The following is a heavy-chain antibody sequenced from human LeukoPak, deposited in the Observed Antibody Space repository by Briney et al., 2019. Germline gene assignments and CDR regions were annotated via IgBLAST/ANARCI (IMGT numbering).Heavy chain of an antibody. J-gene: IGHJ4*02. Sequence: SETLSLTCAVYGGSFSGYYWSWIRQPPGKGLEWIGEINHSGSTNYNPSLKSRVTISVDTSKNQFSLKLSSVTAADTAVYYCARRPGVGATHFDYWGQGTLVTVSS. CDR3: ARRPGVGATHFDY. CDR2: INHSGST. V-gene: IGHV4-34*01. CDR1: GGSFSGYY. D-gene: IGHD1-26*01.